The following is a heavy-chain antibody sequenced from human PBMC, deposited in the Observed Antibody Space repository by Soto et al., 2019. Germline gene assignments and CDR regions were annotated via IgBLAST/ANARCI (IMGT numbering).Heavy chain of an antibody. D-gene: IGHD2-2*01. J-gene: IGHJ4*02. Sequence: SLRLSCAASGFAFRSYSMNWVRQAPGKGVEWVSSISSGSSYIYYADSVKGRFTISRDNAKNSLYLQMDSLRAEDTAVYYCARGSMPSEFFDYWGQGTLVTVSS. CDR1: GFAFRSYS. CDR3: ARGSMPSEFFDY. CDR2: ISSGSSYI. V-gene: IGHV3-21*01.